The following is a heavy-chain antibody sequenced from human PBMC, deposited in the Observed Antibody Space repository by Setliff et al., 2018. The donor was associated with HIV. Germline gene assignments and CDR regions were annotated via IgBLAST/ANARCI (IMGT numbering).Heavy chain of an antibody. CDR3: AIIRVNGSPY. CDR2: ITSSGTTT. Sequence: GGSLRLSCTGSGFTFGDYAMTWVRQAPGRGLEWVSYITSSGTTTLYGDSMRGRFTASRDNAESSMYLQMNNLRAEDTAVYYCAIIRVNGSPYWGQGTPVTVSS. V-gene: IGHV3-48*03. J-gene: IGHJ4*02. CDR1: GFTFGDYA. D-gene: IGHD3-10*01.